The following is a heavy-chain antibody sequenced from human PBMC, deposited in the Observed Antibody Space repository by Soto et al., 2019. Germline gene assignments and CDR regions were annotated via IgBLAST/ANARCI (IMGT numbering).Heavy chain of an antibody. V-gene: IGHV1-46*01. D-gene: IGHD3-16*02. J-gene: IGHJ6*02. Sequence: ASVKVSCKASGYTFTSYYMHWVRQAPGQGLEWMGIINPSGGSTSYAQKFEGRVTMTRDRSTSTVYMELSSLRSEDTAVYYCARDLYDYVWGSYPPPTNQYYYYCGMDVWGQGTTVTVSS. CDR1: GYTFTSYY. CDR2: INPSGGST. CDR3: ARDLYDYVWGSYPPPTNQYYYYCGMDV.